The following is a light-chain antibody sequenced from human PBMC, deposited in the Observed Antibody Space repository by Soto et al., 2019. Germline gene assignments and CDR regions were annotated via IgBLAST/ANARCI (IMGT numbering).Light chain of an antibody. J-gene: IGKJ1*01. Sequence: EIVMTQSPGTLSLSPGETATLSCRASQSVSSNYVAWFHQKPGQAPRLLIYDASNRATGVPARFSGSGSGTDFTLTISDLEPADFGLYYCQQRLNWPPGFGQGTKVEIK. CDR2: DAS. CDR3: QQRLNWPPG. V-gene: IGKV3-11*01. CDR1: QSVSSN.